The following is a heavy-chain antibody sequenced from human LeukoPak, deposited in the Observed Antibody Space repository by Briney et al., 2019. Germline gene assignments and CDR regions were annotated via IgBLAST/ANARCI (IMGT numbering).Heavy chain of an antibody. CDR3: ARSVIAVAGYDAFDI. CDR1: GFTFSAYC. Sequence: GGSLRLSCAASGFTFSAYCMNWVRQAPGKGLEWVSYISSRSFTIYYADSVKGRFTISRDNAKNSLYLEMNSLRDEDTAVYYCARSVIAVAGYDAFDIWGQGTVVTVSS. D-gene: IGHD6-19*01. J-gene: IGHJ3*02. CDR2: ISSRSFTI. V-gene: IGHV3-48*02.